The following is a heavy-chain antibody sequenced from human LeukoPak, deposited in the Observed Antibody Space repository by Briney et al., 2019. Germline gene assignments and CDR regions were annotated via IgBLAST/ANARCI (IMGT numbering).Heavy chain of an antibody. CDR1: GFTFSDYY. Sequence: PGGSLRLSCAASGFTFSDYYMSWIRQAPGKGLEWVSYISSSGTPIYFTDSVKGRFTISRDNAKNSLYLQMNSLRAEDTAVYYCAREKSSGWFYFDYWGQGTLVTVSS. J-gene: IGHJ4*02. D-gene: IGHD6-19*01. CDR2: ISSSGTPI. V-gene: IGHV3-11*01. CDR3: AREKSSGWFYFDY.